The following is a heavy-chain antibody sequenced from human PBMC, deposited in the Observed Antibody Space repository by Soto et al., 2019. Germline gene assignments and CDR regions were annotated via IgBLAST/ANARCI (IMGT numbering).Heavy chain of an antibody. CDR2: IYYRGST. D-gene: IGHD3-3*01. CDR1: GGSISSGGYY. V-gene: IGHV4-31*03. J-gene: IGHJ5*02. CDR3: ARGKDDFWSINWFDP. Sequence: QVQLQESGPGLVKPSQTLSLTCTVSGGSISSGGYYWSWIRQHPGKGLEWIGYIYYRGSTYYNPSLKSRVTISVDTSKNQFSLKLSSVTAADTAVYYCARGKDDFWSINWFDPWGQGTLVTVSS.